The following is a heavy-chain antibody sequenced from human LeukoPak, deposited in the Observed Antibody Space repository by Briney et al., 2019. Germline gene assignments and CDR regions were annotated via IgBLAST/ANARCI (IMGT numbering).Heavy chain of an antibody. CDR2: INHSGST. CDR3: ARGPKYYDFWSGYYTNWFDP. D-gene: IGHD3-3*01. CDR1: GGSFGGYY. V-gene: IGHV4-34*01. J-gene: IGHJ5*02. Sequence: PSETLSLTCAVYGGSFGGYYWSWIRQPPGKGLEWIGEINHSGSTNYNPSLKSRVTISVDTSKNQFSLKLSSVTVADTAVYYCARGPKYYDFWSGYYTNWFDPWGQGTLVTVSS.